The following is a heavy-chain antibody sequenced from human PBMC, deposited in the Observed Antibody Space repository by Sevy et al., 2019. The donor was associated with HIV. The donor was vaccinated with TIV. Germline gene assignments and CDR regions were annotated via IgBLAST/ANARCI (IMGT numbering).Heavy chain of an antibody. CDR1: GGSFSGYY. Sequence: SETLSLTCAVYGGSFSGYYWNWIRHPPGKALEWIGEINHSGSTNYNPSLKSRVTISVDTSKNQFSLKLNSVTAADAAVYYCARAPPVVVVPGAPSWFDPWGQGTLVTVSS. CDR2: INHSGST. V-gene: IGHV4-34*01. CDR3: ARAPPVVVVPGAPSWFDP. J-gene: IGHJ5*02. D-gene: IGHD2-2*01.